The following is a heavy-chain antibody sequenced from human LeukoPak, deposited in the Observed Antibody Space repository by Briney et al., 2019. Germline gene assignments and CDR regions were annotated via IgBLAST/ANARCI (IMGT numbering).Heavy chain of an antibody. CDR2: ISSGDTRT. V-gene: IGHV3-48*01. J-gene: IGHJ5*02. CDR3: ARGKSSTDTTWRFDP. Sequence: PGGSLRLSCTASGFTFSIYAMTWVRQAPGKGLEWISCISSGDTRTYYADSVKGRFTISRDNAKNSLYLQMNSLRAEETAIYYCARGKSSTDTTWRFDPWGQGTLVTVSS. CDR1: GFTFSIYA. D-gene: IGHD1-1*01.